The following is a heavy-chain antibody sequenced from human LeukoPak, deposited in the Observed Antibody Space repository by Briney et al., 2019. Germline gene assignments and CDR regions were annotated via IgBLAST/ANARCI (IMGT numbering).Heavy chain of an antibody. CDR1: GYTFTSYG. CDR3: ARPQTYCGGDCYGGQGNWFDP. CDR2: ISAYNGNT. D-gene: IGHD2-21*01. J-gene: IGHJ5*02. Sequence: ASVKVSCKASGYTFTSYGISWVRQAPGQGLEWMGWISAYNGNTNYAQKLQGRVTMTTDTSTSTAYMELRSLRSDDTAVYYCARPQTYCGGDCYGGQGNWFDPWGQGTLVTVSS. V-gene: IGHV1-18*01.